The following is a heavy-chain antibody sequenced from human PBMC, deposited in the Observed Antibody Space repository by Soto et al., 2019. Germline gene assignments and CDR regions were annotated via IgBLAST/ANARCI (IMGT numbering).Heavy chain of an antibody. CDR1: GGSISSSIYY. CDR2: MYYSGRT. D-gene: IGHD2-2*01. CDR3: ASQVPTAREPGTGMDV. Sequence: QLQLQESGPGLVKPSETLSLTCTVSGGSISSSIYYWGWIRQPPGKGLEWIGTMYYSGRTYYNPSLKSRVTISADTSKNQFYLKLNSVTAADTAVYYCASQVPTAREPGTGMDVWGQGTTVTVSS. J-gene: IGHJ6*02. V-gene: IGHV4-39*01.